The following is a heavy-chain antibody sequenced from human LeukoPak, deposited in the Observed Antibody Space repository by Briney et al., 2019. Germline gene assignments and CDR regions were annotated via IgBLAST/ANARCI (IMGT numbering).Heavy chain of an antibody. V-gene: IGHV3-21*01. Sequence: PGGSLRLSCAASGFTFSSYSMNWVRQAPGKGLEWVSSISSSSSYIYYADSVKGRFTISRDNAKNSLYLQMYSLRAEDTAVYYCARDQGGYSYGTIDYWGQGTLVTVSS. D-gene: IGHD5-18*01. CDR1: GFTFSSYS. J-gene: IGHJ4*02. CDR2: ISSSSSYI. CDR3: ARDQGGYSYGTIDY.